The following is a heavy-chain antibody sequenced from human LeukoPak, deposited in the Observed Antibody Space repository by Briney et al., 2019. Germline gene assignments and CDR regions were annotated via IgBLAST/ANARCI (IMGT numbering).Heavy chain of an antibody. CDR3: ARDLLVRGIMRDY. D-gene: IGHD3-10*01. J-gene: IGHJ4*02. CDR2: INPNSGGT. V-gene: IGHV1-2*02. Sequence: GASVKVSCKASGYTFTGYYMHWVRQAPGQGLEWMGWINPNSGGTNYAQKFQGRVTMTRDTSISTANMELSRLRSDDTAVYYCARDLLVRGIMRDYWGQGTLVTVSS. CDR1: GYTFTGYY.